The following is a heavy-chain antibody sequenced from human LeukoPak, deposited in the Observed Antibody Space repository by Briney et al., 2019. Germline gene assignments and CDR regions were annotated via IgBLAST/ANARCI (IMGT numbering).Heavy chain of an antibody. CDR3: ARGAPSDSSGYYDSSFEY. CDR1: GGSIRSSTYD. D-gene: IGHD3-22*01. Sequence: SETLTITCTVSGGSIRSSTYDWTWIRQPPGRGLEWIGYIYYSVSANYNPSLQSRVTISVDMSKNQFSLKLTSVTAADTAVYYCARGAPSDSSGYYDSSFEYWGQGTLPIVSS. J-gene: IGHJ4*02. CDR2: IYYSVSA. V-gene: IGHV4-61*01.